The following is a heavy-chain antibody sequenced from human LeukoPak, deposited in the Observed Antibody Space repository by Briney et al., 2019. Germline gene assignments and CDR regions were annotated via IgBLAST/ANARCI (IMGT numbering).Heavy chain of an antibody. CDR1: GGSISSSSYY. Sequence: SETLSLTCTVSGGSISSSSYYWGWIRQPPGKGLEWIGSIYYSGSTYYNPSLKSRFTISVDTSKKQFSLKLTSVTAADTAVFYCARHMFTYSGSYYYFDDWGQGPLVTVSS. CDR2: IYYSGST. CDR3: ARHMFTYSGSYYYFDD. J-gene: IGHJ4*02. D-gene: IGHD1-26*01. V-gene: IGHV4-39*01.